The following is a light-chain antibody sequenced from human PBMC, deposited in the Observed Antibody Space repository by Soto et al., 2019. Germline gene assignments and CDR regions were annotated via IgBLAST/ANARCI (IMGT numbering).Light chain of an antibody. V-gene: IGLV2-23*02. J-gene: IGLJ1*01. Sequence: QSVLTQPASVSGSPGQSITISCTGTSSDVGNYNIVSWYQQHPGKAPKFIIYEVSKRPSGVSDRFSGSKSGNTASLTISGLQAEDEADYSCCSYVGSNTYVFGTGTKLTVL. CDR1: SSDVGNYNI. CDR2: EVS. CDR3: CSYVGSNTYV.